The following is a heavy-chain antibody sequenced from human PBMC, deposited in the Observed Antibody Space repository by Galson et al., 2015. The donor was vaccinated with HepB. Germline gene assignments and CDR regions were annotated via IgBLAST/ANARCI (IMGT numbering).Heavy chain of an antibody. J-gene: IGHJ4*02. CDR1: GGSISSYY. CDR2: IYYSGST. Sequence: SETLSLTCTVSGGSISSYYWSWIRQPPGKGLEWIGSIYYSGSTYYNPSLKSRVTISVDTSKNQFSLKLSSVTAADTAVYYCARGRQQLAKIDYWGQGTLVTVSS. V-gene: IGHV4-59*05. CDR3: ARGRQQLAKIDY. D-gene: IGHD6-13*01.